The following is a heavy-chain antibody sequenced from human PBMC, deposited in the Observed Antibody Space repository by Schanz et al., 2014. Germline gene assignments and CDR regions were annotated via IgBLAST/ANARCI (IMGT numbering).Heavy chain of an antibody. CDR3: ASVGRDYISSSVLDSLHY. Sequence: EVQLVESGGGLIQPGGSLRLSCAASGFTVSSNYMSWVRQAPGKGLEWVAHISFDGGKTYYADSVKGRFTISRDNTKNTLFLQMNNLSPEATAMSFCASVGRDYISSSVLDSLHYWGQGSLVTVS. D-gene: IGHD6-6*01. J-gene: IGHJ4*02. V-gene: IGHV3-66*03. CDR2: ISFDGGKT. CDR1: GFTVSSNY.